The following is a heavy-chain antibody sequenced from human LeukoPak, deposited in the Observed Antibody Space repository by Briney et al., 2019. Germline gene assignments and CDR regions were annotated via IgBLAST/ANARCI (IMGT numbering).Heavy chain of an antibody. CDR2: IRYDGNNK. D-gene: IGHD3-10*02. J-gene: IGHJ6*04. CDR1: GFTFRSYG. V-gene: IGHV3-30*02. Sequence: GGSLRLPCAASGFTFRSYGMHWVRQAPGKGLEWVAFIRYDGNNKYYADSVKGRFTISRDNAKNSLYLQMNSLRAEDTAVYYCAELGITMIGGVWGKGTTVTISS. CDR3: AELGITMIGGV.